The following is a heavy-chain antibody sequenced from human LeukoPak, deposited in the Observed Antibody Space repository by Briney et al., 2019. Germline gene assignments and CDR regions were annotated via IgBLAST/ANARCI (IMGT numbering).Heavy chain of an antibody. J-gene: IGHJ4*02. CDR1: GGSISSSSYY. CDR3: AREVDDSSGYRRYYFDY. Sequence: PSETLSLTCTVSGGSISSSSYYWGWIRQPPGKGLEWIGSIYYSGSTHDNPSLKSRVTISVDTSKNQFSLKLSSVTAADTAVYYCAREVDDSSGYRRYYFDYWGQGTLVTVSS. V-gene: IGHV4-39*02. D-gene: IGHD3-22*01. CDR2: IYYSGST.